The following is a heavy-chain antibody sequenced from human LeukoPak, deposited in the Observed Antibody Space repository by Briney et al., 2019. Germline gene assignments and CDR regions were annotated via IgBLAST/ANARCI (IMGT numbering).Heavy chain of an antibody. J-gene: IGHJ4*02. CDR2: INHSGST. Sequence: SETLSLTCAVYGGSFSGFFWSWIRQAPGKGLEWIGEINHSGSTNYNPSLKSRVTISGDMSKNQFSLKLNSVTAADTAVYFCARYYGSGRDGDYWGQGTLVTVSS. D-gene: IGHD3-10*01. CDR1: GGSFSGFF. V-gene: IGHV4-34*01. CDR3: ARYYGSGRDGDY.